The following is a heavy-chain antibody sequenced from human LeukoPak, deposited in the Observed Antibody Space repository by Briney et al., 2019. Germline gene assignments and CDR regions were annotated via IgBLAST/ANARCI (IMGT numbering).Heavy chain of an antibody. Sequence: ASVKVSCKVSGYTLTELSMHWVRQAPGKGLEWMGGFDPEDGETIYAQKFQGRVTMTEDTSTDTAYMELSRLRSDDTAVYYCARGVGAISRRTRYYYYGMDVWGQGTTVTVSS. D-gene: IGHD1-26*01. CDR3: ARGVGAISRRTRYYYYGMDV. CDR2: FDPEDGET. J-gene: IGHJ6*02. V-gene: IGHV1-24*01. CDR1: GYTLTELS.